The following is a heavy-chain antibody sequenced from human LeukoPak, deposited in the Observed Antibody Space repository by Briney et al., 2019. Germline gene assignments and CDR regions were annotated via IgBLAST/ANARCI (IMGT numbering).Heavy chain of an antibody. J-gene: IGHJ4*02. CDR3: GRIGSYWGVVY. CDR1: GFTFSSYW. Sequence: GGSLRLSCSASGFTFSSYWMSWVRQAPGKGLEWVAKIKQDGSAKDHVDSVKGRFTISRDNAKNSLYLQMNSLKTEDTAVYYCGRIGSYWGVVYWGQGTLVTVSS. CDR2: IKQDGSAK. D-gene: IGHD1-26*01. V-gene: IGHV3-7*05.